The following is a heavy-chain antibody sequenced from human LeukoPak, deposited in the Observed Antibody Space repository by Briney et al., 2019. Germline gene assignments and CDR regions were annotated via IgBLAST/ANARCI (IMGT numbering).Heavy chain of an antibody. CDR2: IYYSGST. Sequence: SETLSLTCTVSGGSISSHYWSWIRQPPGKGLEWIGHIYYSGSTNYNPSLKSRVTISVDTSKNQFSLKLSSVTAADTAVYYCARGLHEGDYFDYWGQGTLVTVSS. CDR1: GGSISSHY. D-gene: IGHD5-24*01. J-gene: IGHJ4*02. CDR3: ARGLHEGDYFDY. V-gene: IGHV4-59*11.